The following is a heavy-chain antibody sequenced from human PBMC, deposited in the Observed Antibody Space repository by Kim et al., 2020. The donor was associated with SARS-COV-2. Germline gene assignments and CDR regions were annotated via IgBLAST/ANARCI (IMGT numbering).Heavy chain of an antibody. J-gene: IGHJ6*02. CDR2: ISYEGSKK. D-gene: IGHD2-15*01. Sequence: GGSLRLSCAASGFSFNNYGMHWARQAPGKGLEWVAFISYEGSKKQYLDSLKGRFTISRDYSKNTLYLQMNSLTAEDTAVYYCAKQGGIFELYTYYGMDLWGQGTTVTVSS. CDR3: AKQGGIFELYTYYGMDL. V-gene: IGHV3-30*18. CDR1: GFSFNNYG.